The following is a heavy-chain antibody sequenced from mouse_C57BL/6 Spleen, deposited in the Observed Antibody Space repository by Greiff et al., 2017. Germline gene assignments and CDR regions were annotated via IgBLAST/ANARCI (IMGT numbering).Heavy chain of an antibody. Sequence: QVQLQQPGAELAKPGASVTVSCKASGYTFNSYWMHWVKQRPGQGLEWIGRIHPSDSATNYNQKFKGKATLTGDNSSSTAYMQISSLTSENSAVYYGAIWDEDSTYAMDYWGQGTSVTVSS. CDR2: IHPSDSAT. J-gene: IGHJ4*01. CDR1: GYTFNSYW. D-gene: IGHD2-5*01. CDR3: AIWDEDSTYAMDY. V-gene: IGHV1-74*01.